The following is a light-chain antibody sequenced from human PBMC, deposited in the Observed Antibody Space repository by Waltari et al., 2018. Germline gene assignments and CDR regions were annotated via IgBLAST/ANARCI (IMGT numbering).Light chain of an antibody. CDR2: EAS. Sequence: DIQLTQSPSTLSASVGDRVTITCRASRSIRSYMAWYQQKPGKAPKLLIHEASTLETGVPSTFSGIESGTEFTLTISSLQPDDVATYYCQQYSTNSLTFGGGTKVEIK. CDR1: RSIRSY. J-gene: IGKJ4*01. V-gene: IGKV1-5*03. CDR3: QQYSTNSLT.